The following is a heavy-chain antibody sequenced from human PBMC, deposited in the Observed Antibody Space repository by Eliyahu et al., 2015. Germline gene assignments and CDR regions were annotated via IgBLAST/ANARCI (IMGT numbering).Heavy chain of an antibody. D-gene: IGHD2-8*01. J-gene: IGHJ3*02. CDR2: IRSKANSYAT. Sequence: EVQLVESGGGLVQPGGSLKLSCAASGFTFSGSAMHWVRQASGKGLEWVGRIRSKANSYATAYAASVKGRFTISRDDSKNTAYLQMNSLKTEDTAVYYCTRRIYCTNGVCHGPGAFDIWGQGTMVTVSS. CDR1: GFTFSGSA. CDR3: TRRIYCTNGVCHGPGAFDI. V-gene: IGHV3-73*01.